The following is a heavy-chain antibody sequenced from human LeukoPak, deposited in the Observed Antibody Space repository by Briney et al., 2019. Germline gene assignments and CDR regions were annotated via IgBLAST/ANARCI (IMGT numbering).Heavy chain of an antibody. J-gene: IGHJ4*02. CDR2: INTNTGNP. D-gene: IGHD3-3*01. Sequence: ASVKVSCKASGYTFTSYAMNWVRQAPGQGLEWMGWINTNTGNPTYAQGFTGRFVFSLDTSVSTAYLQISSLKAEDTAVHYCARDPTIFGVANFDYWGQGTLVTVSS. CDR3: ARDPTIFGVANFDY. CDR1: GYTFTSYA. V-gene: IGHV7-4-1*02.